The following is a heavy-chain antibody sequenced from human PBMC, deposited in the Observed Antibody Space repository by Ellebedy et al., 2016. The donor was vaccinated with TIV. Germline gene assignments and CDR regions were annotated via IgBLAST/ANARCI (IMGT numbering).Heavy chain of an antibody. Sequence: AASVKVSCKVSGYTLTELSMHWVRQAPGKGLEWMGWINPNSGGTNYAQKFQGWVTMTRDTSISTAYMELSRLRSDDTAVYYCARDGGSYSDFDYWGQGTLVTVSS. CDR3: ARDGGSYSDFDY. CDR1: GYTLTELS. V-gene: IGHV1-2*04. J-gene: IGHJ4*02. D-gene: IGHD1-26*01. CDR2: INPNSGGT.